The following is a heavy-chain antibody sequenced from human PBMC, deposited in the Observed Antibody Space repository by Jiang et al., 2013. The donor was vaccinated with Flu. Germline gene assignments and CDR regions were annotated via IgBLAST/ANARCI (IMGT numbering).Heavy chain of an antibody. CDR2: IYYSGST. CDR3: ARSEYAGSYLNYYYGMDV. D-gene: IGHD3-10*01. Sequence: GLVKPSETLSLTCTVSGGSISSSSYYWGWIRQPPGKGLEWIGYIYYSGSTNYNPSLKSRVTISVDTSKNQFSLKLSSVTAADTAVYYCARSEYAGSYLNYYYGMDVWGQGTTVTVSS. CDR1: GGSISSSSYY. V-gene: IGHV4-61*05. J-gene: IGHJ6*02.